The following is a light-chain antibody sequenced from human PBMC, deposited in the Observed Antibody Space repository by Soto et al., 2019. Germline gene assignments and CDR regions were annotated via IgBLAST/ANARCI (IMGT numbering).Light chain of an antibody. V-gene: IGKV3-15*01. CDR1: QTVSSN. CDR3: QQYNNWPRT. Sequence: EIVMTQSPATLSVSPGERATLSCRASQTVSSNLAWYQQKPGQAPRLLIYSTSTRATDIPARFSGSGPGTEFTLTISSLQSEDFAVYYCQQYNNWPRTFGQGTKVDIK. CDR2: STS. J-gene: IGKJ1*01.